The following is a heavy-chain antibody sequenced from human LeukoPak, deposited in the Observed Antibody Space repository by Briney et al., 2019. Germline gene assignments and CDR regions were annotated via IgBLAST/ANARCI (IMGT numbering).Heavy chain of an antibody. Sequence: AVTVSCKASGYTFTGYYMHWVRQAPGQGREGMGRINPNSGGTNHAQNIQGRVTMTRDTSISTAYMELSRLRSDDTAVYYCARDRDSSGYPILNWFDHWGQGTLVTVSS. CDR3: ARDRDSSGYPILNWFDH. V-gene: IGHV1-2*06. CDR1: GYTFTGYY. CDR2: INPNSGGT. J-gene: IGHJ5*02. D-gene: IGHD3-22*01.